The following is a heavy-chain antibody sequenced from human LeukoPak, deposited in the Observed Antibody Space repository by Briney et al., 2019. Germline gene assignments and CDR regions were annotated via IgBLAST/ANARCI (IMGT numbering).Heavy chain of an antibody. V-gene: IGHV3-64D*09. J-gene: IGHJ4*02. D-gene: IGHD6-19*01. Sequence: GGSLRLSCSASGFTFSSYAMHWVRQAPGKGLEYVSAISSSGGGTYDADSVKGRFTISRDNSNNTLYLQMSSLRAEDTAVYYCVKDSAPYSNGWGFDYWGQGTLVTVSS. CDR2: ISSSGGGT. CDR3: VKDSAPYSNGWGFDY. CDR1: GFTFSSYA.